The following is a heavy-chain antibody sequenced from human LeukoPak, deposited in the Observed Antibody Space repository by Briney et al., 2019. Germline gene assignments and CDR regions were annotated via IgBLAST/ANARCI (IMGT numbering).Heavy chain of an antibody. CDR2: ISGNGGRT. V-gene: IGHV3-23*01. CDR3: ARASLPYYDILTGYDEGSFDY. Sequence: GGSLRLSCAASGFTFSSYAMSWVRQAPGKGLEWVSTISGNGGRTYYADSVKGRFTISRDNSKNTLYLQMDSLRAEDTAVYYCARASLPYYDILTGYDEGSFDYWGQGTLVTVSS. D-gene: IGHD3-9*01. CDR1: GFTFSSYA. J-gene: IGHJ4*02.